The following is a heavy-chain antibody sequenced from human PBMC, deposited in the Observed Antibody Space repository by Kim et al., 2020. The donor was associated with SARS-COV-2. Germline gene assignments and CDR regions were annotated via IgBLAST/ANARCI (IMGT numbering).Heavy chain of an antibody. V-gene: IGHV7-4-1*02. D-gene: IGHD2-2*02. Sequence: ASVKVSCKASGYTFTSYAMNWVRQAPGQGLEWMGWINTNTGNPTYAQGFTGRFVFSLDTSVSTAYLQISSLKAEDTAVYYCARDREELLLYKAGFDPWGQGTLVTVSS. CDR2: INTNTGNP. CDR3: ARDREELLLYKAGFDP. J-gene: IGHJ5*02. CDR1: GYTFTSYA.